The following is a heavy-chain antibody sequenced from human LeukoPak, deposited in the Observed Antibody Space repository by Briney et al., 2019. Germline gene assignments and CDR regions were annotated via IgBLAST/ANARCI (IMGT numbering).Heavy chain of an antibody. Sequence: SETLSLTCAVYGGSFSGYYWSWIRQPPGKGLEWIGEINHSGSTNYNPSLKSRVTISVDTSKNQFSLKLSSVTAADTAVYYCARSSPYYYDSSGYHYWGQGTLVTVSS. V-gene: IGHV4-34*01. CDR2: INHSGST. CDR1: GGSFSGYY. D-gene: IGHD3-22*01. CDR3: ARSSPYYYDSSGYHY. J-gene: IGHJ4*02.